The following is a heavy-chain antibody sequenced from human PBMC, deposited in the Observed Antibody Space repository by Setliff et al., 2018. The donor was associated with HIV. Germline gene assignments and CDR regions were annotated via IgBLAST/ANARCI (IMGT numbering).Heavy chain of an antibody. CDR2: IKQDGGEE. CDR1: GFTFSNYW. CDR3: ARTREQWVVREFDY. D-gene: IGHD6-19*01. J-gene: IGHJ4*02. Sequence: PGGSLRLSCAASGFTFSNYWMNWVRQAPGKWLEGVADIKQDGGEENYVDSVKGRFNISRDNAKNSLCLQMNSLRAEDTAVYYFARTREQWVVREFDYWGQGMLVTVSS. V-gene: IGHV3-7*01.